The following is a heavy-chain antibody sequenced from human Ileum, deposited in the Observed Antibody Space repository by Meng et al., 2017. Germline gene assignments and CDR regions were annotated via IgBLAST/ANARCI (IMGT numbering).Heavy chain of an antibody. V-gene: IGHV4-4*02. CDR1: SGSITSDTY. J-gene: IGHJ4*02. CDR3: ARHGGYYQGF. CDR2: ISHSGST. D-gene: IGHD4-23*01. Sequence: QAQLQGSGPGLVKPSGTLSLTCAVSSGSITSDTYWSWVRLPPGKGLEWIGQISHSGSTFYNPSLKSRVTMSVDESKSQFSLMLTSVTAADTAVYYCARHGGYYQGFWGQGTLVTVSS.